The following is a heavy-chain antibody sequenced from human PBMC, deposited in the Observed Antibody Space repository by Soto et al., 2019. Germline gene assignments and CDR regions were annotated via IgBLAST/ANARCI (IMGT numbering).Heavy chain of an antibody. V-gene: IGHV1-3*01. D-gene: IGHD4-17*01. CDR2: INAGNGNT. CDR3: AGSLYGGYVEPAYDI. CDR1: GYTFTSYA. Sequence: QVQLVQSGAEVKKPGASVKVSCKASGYTFTSYAMHWVRQAPGQRLEWMGWINAGNGNTKYSQKFQGRVTITRDTSASTAYVEVSSVRSEDTGVYYCAGSLYGGYVEPAYDIWGQGTMVTGSS. J-gene: IGHJ3*02.